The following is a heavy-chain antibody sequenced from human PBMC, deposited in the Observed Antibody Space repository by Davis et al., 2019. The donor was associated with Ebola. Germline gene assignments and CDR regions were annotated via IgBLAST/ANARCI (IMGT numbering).Heavy chain of an antibody. J-gene: IGHJ4*02. V-gene: IGHV1-69*13. CDR1: GYTFTSYY. CDR3: ARSSGPYGDYVFDY. Sequence: SVQVSCKASGYTFTSYYMHWVRQAPGQGLEWMGGIIPIFGTANYAQKFQGRVTITADESTSTAYMELSSLRSEDTAVYYCARSSGPYGDYVFDYWGQGTLVTVSS. CDR2: IIPIFGTA. D-gene: IGHD4-17*01.